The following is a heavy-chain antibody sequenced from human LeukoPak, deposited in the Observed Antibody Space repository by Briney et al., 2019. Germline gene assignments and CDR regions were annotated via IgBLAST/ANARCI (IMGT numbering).Heavy chain of an antibody. CDR2: ISYDGSSK. V-gene: IGHV3-30*03. J-gene: IGHJ6*02. CDR3: AFTSGSYYYYYGMDV. Sequence: PGRSLRLSCAASGFTFSSYGMHWVRQAPGKGLEWVAVISYDGSSKYYADSVKGRFTISRDNSKNTLYLQMNSLRAEDTAVYYCAFTSGSYYYYYGMDVWGQGTTVTVSS. D-gene: IGHD1-26*01. CDR1: GFTFSSYG.